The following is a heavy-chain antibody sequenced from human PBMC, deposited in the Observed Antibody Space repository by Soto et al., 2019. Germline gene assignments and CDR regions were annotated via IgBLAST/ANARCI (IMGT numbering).Heavy chain of an antibody. CDR2: INPSGGST. Sequence: GASVKVSCKASGYTFTSYYMHWVRQAPGQGLEWMGIINPSGGSTSYAQKFQGRVTMTRDTSTSTVYMELSSLRSEDTAVYYCARTSRTYNSDYDFWSGYSTGFDYWGQGTLVTVSS. J-gene: IGHJ4*02. CDR1: GYTFTSYY. CDR3: ARTSRTYNSDYDFWSGYSTGFDY. V-gene: IGHV1-46*01. D-gene: IGHD3-3*01.